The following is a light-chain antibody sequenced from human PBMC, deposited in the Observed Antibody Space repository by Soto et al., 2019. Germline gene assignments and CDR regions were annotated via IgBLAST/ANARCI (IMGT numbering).Light chain of an antibody. V-gene: IGKV3-20*01. CDR1: QSVSSNY. Sequence: EIVLTQSPGTLSLSPGERATLSCRASQSVSSNYLAWYQQKPGQTPRRLIYGASSRATGIPDRFSGSVSGTDFTLTITRLEPEDFAVYYCQQYGSSPQTFGHGTKLEIK. CDR3: QQYGSSPQT. CDR2: GAS. J-gene: IGKJ2*01.